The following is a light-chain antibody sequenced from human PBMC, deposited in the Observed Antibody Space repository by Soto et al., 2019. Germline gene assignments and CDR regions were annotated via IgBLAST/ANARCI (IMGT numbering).Light chain of an antibody. J-gene: IGKJ5*01. Sequence: EIVLTQSPGTLSLSPGERATLSCRASQSVSSSYLAWYQQKPGQAPRLLIYGASSRATGVPDRFSGSGSGTDFTLTISCLQSEDFATYYCQQYYSYPLTFGQGTRLEI. CDR2: GAS. CDR3: QQYYSYPLT. V-gene: IGKV3-20*01. CDR1: QSVSSSY.